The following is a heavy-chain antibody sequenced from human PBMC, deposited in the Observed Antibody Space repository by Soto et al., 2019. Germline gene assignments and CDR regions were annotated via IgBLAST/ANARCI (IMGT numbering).Heavy chain of an antibody. CDR2: ISSSGSTI. V-gene: IGHV3-11*01. Sequence: VGSLRLSCAASGFTFSDYYMSWIRQAPGKGLEWVSYISSSGSTIYYADSVKGRFTISRDNAKNSLYLQMNSLRAEDTAVYYCARDNGEYEDYYYMDVWGKGTTVTVSS. CDR3: ARDNGEYEDYYYMDV. D-gene: IGHD4-17*01. J-gene: IGHJ6*03. CDR1: GFTFSDYY.